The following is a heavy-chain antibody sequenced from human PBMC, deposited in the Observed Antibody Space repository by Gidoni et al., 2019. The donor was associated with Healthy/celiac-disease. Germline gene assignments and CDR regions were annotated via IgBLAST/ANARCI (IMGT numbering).Heavy chain of an antibody. CDR2: IYYSGST. V-gene: IGHV4-59*01. CDR1: GGSISGYY. J-gene: IGHJ4*02. D-gene: IGHD6-13*01. CDR3: ARGADSSSWAFDY. Sequence: QVQLQESGPGLVKPSETLSLTCTVSGGSISGYYWSWIRQPPGKGLEWIGYIYYSGSTNYNPSLKSRVTISVDTSKNQVSLKLSSVTAADTAVYYFARGADSSSWAFDYWGQGTLVTVSS.